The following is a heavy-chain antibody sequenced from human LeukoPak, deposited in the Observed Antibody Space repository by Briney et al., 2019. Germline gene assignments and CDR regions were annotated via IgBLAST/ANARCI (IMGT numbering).Heavy chain of an antibody. Sequence: GGSLRLSCVVSQFSLSKNWMQWVRQAPGKGLMWVSRINSDGSVTDYADSVKGRFAISRDNAKNTLFLQMNSLRAEDTALFYCVREVGAPGSFDIWGQGTLVTVSS. CDR3: VREVGAPGSFDI. V-gene: IGHV3-74*01. CDR1: QFSLSKNW. J-gene: IGHJ3*02. CDR2: INSDGSVT. D-gene: IGHD1-26*01.